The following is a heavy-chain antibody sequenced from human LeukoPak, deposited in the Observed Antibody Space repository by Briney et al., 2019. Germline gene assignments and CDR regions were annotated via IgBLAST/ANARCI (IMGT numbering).Heavy chain of an antibody. V-gene: IGHV3-30*02. J-gene: IGHJ4*02. CDR2: IRYDGSNK. CDR3: AKDRHGGNSGWFYFDY. CDR1: GFTFSSYG. Sequence: GGSLRLSCAASGFTFSSYGMHWVRQAPGKGLEWVAFIRYDGSNKYYADSVKGRFTISRDNSKNTLYLQMNSLRAEDTAVYYCAKDRHGGNSGWFYFDYWGQGTLVTVSS. D-gene: IGHD4-23*01.